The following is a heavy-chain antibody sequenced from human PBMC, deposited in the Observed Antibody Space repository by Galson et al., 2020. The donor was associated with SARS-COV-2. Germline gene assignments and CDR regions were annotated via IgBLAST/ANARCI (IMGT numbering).Heavy chain of an antibody. D-gene: IGHD1-7*01. Sequence: ASVTVSCKASGYTFTDYFMHWVRQAPGQGLEWMGWINPNSGGTHYAQQFQGRVTLTRDKSISTAYMELSSLRSDDTAVYYCARSNWNYDYWGQGALVTVSS. V-gene: IGHV1-2*02. CDR1: GYTFTDYF. CDR2: INPNSGGT. J-gene: IGHJ4*02. CDR3: ARSNWNYDY.